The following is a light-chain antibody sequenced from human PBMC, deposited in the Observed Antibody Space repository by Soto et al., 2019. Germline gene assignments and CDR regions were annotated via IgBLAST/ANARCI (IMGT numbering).Light chain of an antibody. CDR2: GAS. V-gene: IGKV3-15*01. J-gene: IGKJ1*01. Sequence: EIVMTQSPATLSVSPGERATLSCRASQSVSSNLAWYQQKPGQAPRLLIYGASTRATGIPARFSGSGSGTEFTLTISSLQSEDFAVYYCQQHGTTFGQGTKVEIK. CDR3: QQHGTT. CDR1: QSVSSN.